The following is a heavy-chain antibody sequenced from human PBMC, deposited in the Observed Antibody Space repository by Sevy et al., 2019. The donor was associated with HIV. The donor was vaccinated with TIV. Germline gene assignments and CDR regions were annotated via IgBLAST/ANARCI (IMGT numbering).Heavy chain of an antibody. J-gene: IGHJ4*02. CDR2: ISYDVSNK. D-gene: IGHD3-10*01. Sequence: GESLKISCAASGFTFSSYAMHWVRQAPGKGLEWVAVISYDVSNKYYADSVKGRFTITRDNSKNTLYLQMNSLRAEDTAVYYCARQGGIDGAGSYFYYFDYWGQGTLVTVSS. V-gene: IGHV3-30-3*01. CDR1: GFTFSSYA. CDR3: ARQGGIDGAGSYFYYFDY.